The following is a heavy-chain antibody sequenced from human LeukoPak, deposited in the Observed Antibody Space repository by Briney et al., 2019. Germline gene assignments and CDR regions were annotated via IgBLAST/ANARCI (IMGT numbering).Heavy chain of an antibody. J-gene: IGHJ4*02. V-gene: IGHV3-23*01. D-gene: IGHD1-26*01. CDR1: GFTFSSHA. CDR3: AKEPYSGSQLLDY. CDR2: ISTSGGST. Sequence: GGSLRLSCAASGFTFSSHAMSGARQAPGKGLEWVSAISTSGGSTYYADSVKGRFTISRDNSKNTLYLQMNSLRAEDTAVYYCAKEPYSGSQLLDYWGQGTLVTVSS.